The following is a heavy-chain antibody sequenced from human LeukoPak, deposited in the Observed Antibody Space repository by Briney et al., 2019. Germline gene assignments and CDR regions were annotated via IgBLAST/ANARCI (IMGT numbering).Heavy chain of an antibody. CDR3: ARYDYGLYWYFDL. J-gene: IGHJ2*01. Sequence: PGGSLRLSCAASGFTFSSYWMSWVRRAPGKGLEWVANIKQDGSEKYYVDSVKGRFTISRDNAKNSLYLQMNSLRAEDTAVYYCARYDYGLYWYFDLWGRGTLVTVSS. CDR2: IKQDGSEK. V-gene: IGHV3-7*03. D-gene: IGHD4-17*01. CDR1: GFTFSSYW.